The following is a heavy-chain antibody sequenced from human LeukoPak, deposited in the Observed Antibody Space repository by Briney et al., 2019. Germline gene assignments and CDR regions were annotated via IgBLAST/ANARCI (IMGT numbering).Heavy chain of an antibody. V-gene: IGHV4-59*08. D-gene: IGHD3-22*01. CDR3: ARHRFASVVILDH. CDR2: VYNSGTT. Sequence: SETLSLTCMDSGGTLLHFKRSYLGQPPGKELEWIGNVYNSGTTNYNPSLKRRVTISVDTSKNLLSLQLRSVTAADRAVYYCARHRFASVVILDHWGQGALVTVSS. J-gene: IGHJ4*02. CDR1: GGTLLHFK.